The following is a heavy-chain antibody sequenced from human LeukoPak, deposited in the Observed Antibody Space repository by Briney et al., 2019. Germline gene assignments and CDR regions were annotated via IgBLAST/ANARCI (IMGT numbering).Heavy chain of an antibody. D-gene: IGHD1-7*01. J-gene: IGHJ4*02. Sequence: SETLSLTCAVYGGSFSGYYWSWIRQPPGKGLEWIGEINHSGSTNYNPSLKSRVTISVDTSKNQFSLKLSSVTAADTAVYYCARGLAYNWNYGSDYWGQGTLGTVSS. CDR3: ARGLAYNWNYGSDY. CDR2: INHSGST. CDR1: GGSFSGYY. V-gene: IGHV4-34*01.